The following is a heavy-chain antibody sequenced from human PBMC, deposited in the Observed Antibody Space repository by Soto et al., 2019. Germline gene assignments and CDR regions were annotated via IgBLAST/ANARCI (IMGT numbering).Heavy chain of an antibody. Sequence: SETLSLTCTVSGGSISSYYWSWIRQPPGKGLEWIGYIYYSGSTNYNPSLKSRVTISVDTSKNQFSLKLSSVTAADTAVYYCAGLGLFAPHYSFDSWGRGPRVP. J-gene: IGHJ4*02. CDR3: AGLGLFAPHYSFDS. V-gene: IGHV4-59*08. CDR1: GGSISSYY. CDR2: IYYSGST. D-gene: IGHD2-15*01.